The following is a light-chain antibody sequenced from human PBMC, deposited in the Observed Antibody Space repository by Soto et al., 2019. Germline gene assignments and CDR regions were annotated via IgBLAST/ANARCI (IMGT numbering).Light chain of an antibody. CDR3: SSYTITHIPVI. CDR1: SSNIGGNS. Sequence: QSVMTQPPSVSAAPGQKVTISCSGSSSNIGGNSVSWYQQLPGTAPKLLIYEVSNRPSGVSNRFSGSKSDNTASLTITGLQAEDEASYYCSSYTITHIPVIFGGGTKVTVL. CDR2: EVS. V-gene: IGLV2-14*01. J-gene: IGLJ2*01.